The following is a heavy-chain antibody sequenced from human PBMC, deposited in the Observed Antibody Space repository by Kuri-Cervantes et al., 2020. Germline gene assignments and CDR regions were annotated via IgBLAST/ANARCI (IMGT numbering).Heavy chain of an antibody. D-gene: IGHD2-2*01. CDR1: GFTFSSYA. J-gene: IGHJ4*02. CDR3: ARSPVVPAAEIDY. V-gene: IGHV3-30-3*01. Sequence: GGSLRLTCAASGFTFSSYAMHWVRQAPGKGLEWVAVISYDGSNKYYADSVKGRFTISRDNSKNTLYLQMNSLGAEDTAVYYCARSPVVPAAEIDYWGQGTLVTVSS. CDR2: ISYDGSNK.